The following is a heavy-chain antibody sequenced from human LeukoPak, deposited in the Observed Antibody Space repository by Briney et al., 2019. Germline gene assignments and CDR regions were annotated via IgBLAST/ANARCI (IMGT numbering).Heavy chain of an antibody. CDR2: IYHSGST. CDR3: ARGLDILTGSDY. D-gene: IGHD3-9*01. J-gene: IGHJ4*02. V-gene: IGHV4-38-2*02. CDR1: GYSISSGYY. Sequence: PSETLSLTCTVSGYSISSGYYWGWIRQPPGKGLEWIGSIYHSGSTYYNPSLKSRVTISVDTSKNQFSLKLSSVTAADTAVYYCARGLDILTGSDYWGQGTLVTVSS.